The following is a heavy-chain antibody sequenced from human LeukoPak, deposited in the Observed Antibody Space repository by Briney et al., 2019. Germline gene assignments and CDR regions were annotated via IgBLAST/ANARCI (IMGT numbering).Heavy chain of an antibody. V-gene: IGHV3-48*03. J-gene: IGHJ6*04. CDR2: ISSSGSTI. Sequence: GGSLRLSCAASGFSFSSYAINWVRQAPGKGLEWVSYISSSGSTIYYADSVKGRFTISRDNAKNSLYLQMNSLRAEDTAVYYCAELGITMIGGVWGKGTTVTISS. CDR3: AELGITMIGGV. D-gene: IGHD3-10*02. CDR1: GFSFSSYA.